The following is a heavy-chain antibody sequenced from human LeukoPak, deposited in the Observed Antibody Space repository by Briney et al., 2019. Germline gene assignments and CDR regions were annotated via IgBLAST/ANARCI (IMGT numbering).Heavy chain of an antibody. D-gene: IGHD3-22*01. CDR2: MNAGNGNT. CDR1: GYSDTSYA. J-gene: IGHJ4*02. V-gene: IGHV1-3*01. Sequence: ASAKVSCKASGYSDTSYAMHWVRQATGQRLEWMGWMNAGNGNTKYSQKFQGRVTITRDTSASTAYMELSSLRSEDTAVYYCARGSSGYYYGTTFDYWGQGTLVTVSS. CDR3: ARGSSGYYYGTTFDY.